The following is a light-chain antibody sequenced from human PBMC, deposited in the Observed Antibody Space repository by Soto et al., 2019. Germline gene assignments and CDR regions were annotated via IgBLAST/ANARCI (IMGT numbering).Light chain of an antibody. J-gene: IGKJ1*01. CDR1: QSISSW. CDR3: QQTDSFPIT. V-gene: IGKV1-12*01. CDR2: TAS. Sequence: DIQMTQSPSTLSASVGDRVTITCRASQSISSWLAWYQQKPGKAPKLLIYTASNLQSGVPSRFSGSGSGTHFTLTISSLQPEDFGTYYCQQTDSFPITFGQGTKVDI.